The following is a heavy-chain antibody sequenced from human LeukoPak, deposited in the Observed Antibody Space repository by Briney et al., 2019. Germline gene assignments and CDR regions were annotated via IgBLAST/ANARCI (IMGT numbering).Heavy chain of an antibody. D-gene: IGHD6-6*01. Sequence: ASVKVSCKASGYTFTSYGISWVRQAPGQGLEWMGWISAYNGNTNYAQKLQGRVTMTTDTSTSTAYMELRSLRSDDTAVYYCAREEVDSNSYYYGMDVWGQGTTVTVSS. V-gene: IGHV1-18*01. J-gene: IGHJ6*02. CDR3: AREEVDSNSYYYGMDV. CDR2: ISAYNGNT. CDR1: GYTFTSYG.